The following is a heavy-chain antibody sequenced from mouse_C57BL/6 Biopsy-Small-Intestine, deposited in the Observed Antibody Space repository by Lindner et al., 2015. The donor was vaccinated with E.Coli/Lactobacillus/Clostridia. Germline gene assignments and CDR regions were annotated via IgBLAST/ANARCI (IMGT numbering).Heavy chain of an antibody. D-gene: IGHD2-13*01. J-gene: IGHJ2*01. CDR2: ISPSGGST. Sequence: SVKVSCKASGYTFTNYYMHWVRQAPGQGLEWMGIISPSGGSTSYAQKLQGRVTMTRDTSTSTVYMELSSLRSEDTAVYYCAGLTYCGGDCPLYYFDYWGQGTLVTVSS. CDR1: GYTFTNYY. CDR3: AGLTYCGGDCPLYYFDY. V-gene: IGHV1-64*01.